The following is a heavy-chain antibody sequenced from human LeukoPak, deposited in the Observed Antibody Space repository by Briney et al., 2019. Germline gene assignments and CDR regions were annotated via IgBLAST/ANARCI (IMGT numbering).Heavy chain of an antibody. Sequence: ASVKVSCKASGYTFTGYYMHWVRQAPGQGLEWMGWINPNSGGTNYAQKFQGRVTMTRDTSISTAYMELSRLRSDDTAVYYCARDKARGYDFWSGYLGYWGQGTLVTVSS. CDR1: GYTFTGYY. V-gene: IGHV1-2*02. CDR2: INPNSGGT. D-gene: IGHD3-3*01. J-gene: IGHJ4*02. CDR3: ARDKARGYDFWSGYLGY.